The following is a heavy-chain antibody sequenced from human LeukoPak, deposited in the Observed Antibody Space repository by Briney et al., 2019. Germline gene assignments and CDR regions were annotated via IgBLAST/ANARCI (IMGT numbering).Heavy chain of an antibody. J-gene: IGHJ4*02. Sequence: GASVKVSCKASGYMFTDYSMHWVRQAPGQGPEWMGWFNPKSGDKKYAQQFQGRVTMTRDTSINTAYMEMSGLTSDDTAVYYCARAQLLTAPAGTFADNWGQGTLVTVSS. CDR3: ARAQLLTAPAGTFADN. V-gene: IGHV1-2*02. CDR2: FNPKSGDK. D-gene: IGHD6-13*01. CDR1: GYMFTDYS.